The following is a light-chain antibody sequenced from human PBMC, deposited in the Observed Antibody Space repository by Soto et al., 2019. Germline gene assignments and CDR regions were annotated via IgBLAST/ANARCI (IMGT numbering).Light chain of an antibody. Sequence: IQLTQSPSSLSASVGDRVTITCRASQVISKYLAWYQQKPGTAPKLLIYLASTLQGGVPSRFSGSGSGTDFSLTISSLQPEDVATYYCQYLNSFPLTFGGWTKVEIK. CDR3: QYLNSFPLT. CDR1: QVISKY. V-gene: IGKV1-9*01. CDR2: LAS. J-gene: IGKJ4*01.